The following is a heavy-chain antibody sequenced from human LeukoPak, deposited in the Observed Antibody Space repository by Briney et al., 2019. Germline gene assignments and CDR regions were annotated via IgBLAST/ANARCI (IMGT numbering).Heavy chain of an antibody. D-gene: IGHD3-22*01. V-gene: IGHV3-21*03. Sequence: GGSLRLSCAASGFTFSSYSMNWVRQAPGKGLEWVSSISSSSSYIYYADSVKGRFTISRDNAKNSLYLQLNSLRAEDTAVYYCAGSDTIGYLPREWDYWYFDRWGRGTLVTVSS. CDR1: GFTFSSYS. CDR3: AGSDTIGYLPREWDYWYFDR. CDR2: ISSSSSYI. J-gene: IGHJ2*01.